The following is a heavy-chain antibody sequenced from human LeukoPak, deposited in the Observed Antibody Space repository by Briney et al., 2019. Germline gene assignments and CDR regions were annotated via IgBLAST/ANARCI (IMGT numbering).Heavy chain of an antibody. V-gene: IGHV3-23*01. J-gene: IGHJ4*02. Sequence: PGGSLRLSCAASGFTFSSYAMSWVRQAPGKGLEWVSAISGSGGSTYYADSVKGRFTISRDNSKNTLYLQMNNLRAEDTAVYYCANYCSGGSCYSSYFDYWGQGTLVTVSS. CDR2: ISGSGGST. D-gene: IGHD2-15*01. CDR3: ANYCSGGSCYSSYFDY. CDR1: GFTFSSYA.